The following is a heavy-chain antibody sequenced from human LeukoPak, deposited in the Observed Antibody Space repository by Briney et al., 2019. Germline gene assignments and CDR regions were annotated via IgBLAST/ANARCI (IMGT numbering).Heavy chain of an antibody. D-gene: IGHD1-14*01. J-gene: IGHJ4*02. V-gene: IGHV3-21*06. CDR1: GLTFSTSG. Sequence: SGGSLRLSCTASGLTFSTSGFNWVRQAPGKGLEWVASIGPTGSDRYHADSIKGRFTISRDNANNFLYLQMNSLRAEDTAVYYCAKETNGRHYDYWGQGTLSPSPQ. CDR2: IGPTGSDR. CDR3: AKETNGRHYDY.